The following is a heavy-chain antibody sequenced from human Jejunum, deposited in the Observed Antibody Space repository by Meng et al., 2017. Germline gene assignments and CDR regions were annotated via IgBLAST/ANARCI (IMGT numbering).Heavy chain of an antibody. J-gene: IGHJ4*02. Sequence: GGSLRLSCAASGFTFSDNWMTWVRQAPGKGLEWVANIKEEGSEKYYVDSVKGRFTISRDNAKNSLFLQMNSLRVEDTAVYYCASIRRGLSYFDYWGQGTLVTVSS. V-gene: IGHV3-7*01. CDR2: IKEEGSEK. CDR1: GFTFSDNW. CDR3: ASIRRGLSYFDY. D-gene: IGHD3-10*01.